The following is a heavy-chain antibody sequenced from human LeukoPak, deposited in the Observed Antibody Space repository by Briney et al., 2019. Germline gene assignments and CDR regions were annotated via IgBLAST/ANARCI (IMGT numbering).Heavy chain of an antibody. CDR2: INHSGST. CDR3: ARFEGSRGVTTTRLDC. V-gene: IGHV4-34*01. J-gene: IGHJ4*02. D-gene: IGHD4-17*01. CDR1: GGSFSGYY. Sequence: PETLSLTCAVYGGSFSGYYWSWIRQPPGKGLEWIGEINHSGSTNYNPSLKSRVTISVDTSKNQFSLKLSSVTAADTAVYYCARFEGSRGVTTTRLDCWGQGTLVTVSS.